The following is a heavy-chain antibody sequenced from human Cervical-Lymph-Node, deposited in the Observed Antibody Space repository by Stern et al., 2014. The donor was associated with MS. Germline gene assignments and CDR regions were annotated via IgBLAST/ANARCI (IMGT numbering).Heavy chain of an antibody. CDR2: IDPGDSDP. D-gene: IGHD3-22*01. Sequence: MQLVQSGAEVKKPGESLKISCKGSGYSFTSYWIGWVCKMPGTGLEWMVIIDPGDSDPIYSPSFQGQVPISADKSISTAFLQWSSLKASDTAMYYCARGGGYYYDSSYYYYGMDVWGQGTMVTVSS. J-gene: IGHJ6*02. CDR1: GYSFTSYW. CDR3: ARGGGYYYDSSYYYYGMDV. V-gene: IGHV5-51*03.